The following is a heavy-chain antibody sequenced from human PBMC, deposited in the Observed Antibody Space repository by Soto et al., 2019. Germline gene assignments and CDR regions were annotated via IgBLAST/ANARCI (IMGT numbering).Heavy chain of an antibody. CDR3: ARIKGYCSGGSCYSGIWFDP. CDR1: GGSISSSSYY. D-gene: IGHD2-15*01. V-gene: IGHV4-39*07. CDR2: IYYSGST. J-gene: IGHJ5*02. Sequence: SETLSLTCTVSGGSISSSSYYWGWIRQPPGKGLEWIGSIYYSGSTNYNPSLKSRVTISVDTSKNQFSLKLSSVTAADTAVYYCARIKGYCSGGSCYSGIWFDPWGQGTLVTVSS.